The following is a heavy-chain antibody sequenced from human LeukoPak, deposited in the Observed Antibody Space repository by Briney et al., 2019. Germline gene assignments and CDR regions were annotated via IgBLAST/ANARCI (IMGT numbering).Heavy chain of an antibody. CDR3: ARDFSVGKGYFDY. CDR1: GFTFSSYG. J-gene: IGHJ4*02. CDR2: ISYDGSNK. D-gene: IGHD1-26*01. V-gene: IGHV3-30*19. Sequence: PGGSLRLSCAASGFTFSSYGMHWVRQAPGKGLEWVAVISYDGSNKYYADSVKGRFTISRDNSKNTLYLQMNSLRAEDTAVYYCARDFSVGKGYFDYWGQGTLVTVSS.